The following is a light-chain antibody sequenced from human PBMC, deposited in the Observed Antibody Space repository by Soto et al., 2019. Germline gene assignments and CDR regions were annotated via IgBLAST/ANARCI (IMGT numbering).Light chain of an antibody. CDR2: AAS. J-gene: IGKJ2*01. CDR1: QSVSRN. Sequence: EIVMTQSPATLSVSPGERATLSCRASQSVSRNLAWFQQKPGQAPGLLIYAASTRATGIPARFSGSGSGTEFTLTITSLQSEDFALYYCQQYQDWPPYTFGQGTKLE. V-gene: IGKV3-15*01. CDR3: QQYQDWPPYT.